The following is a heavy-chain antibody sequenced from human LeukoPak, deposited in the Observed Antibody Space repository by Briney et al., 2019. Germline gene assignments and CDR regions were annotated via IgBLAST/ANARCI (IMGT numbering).Heavy chain of an antibody. CDR3: ASEDYGDLGHGGWFDP. CDR2: IYYSGST. Sequence: SSETLSLTCTVSGGSISSSSYYWGWIRQPPGKGLEWIGSIYYSGSTYYNPSLKSRVTISVDTSKSQFSLKLSSVTAADTAVYYCASEDYGDLGHGGWFDPWGQGTLVTVSS. D-gene: IGHD4-17*01. V-gene: IGHV4-39*01. J-gene: IGHJ5*02. CDR1: GGSISSSSYY.